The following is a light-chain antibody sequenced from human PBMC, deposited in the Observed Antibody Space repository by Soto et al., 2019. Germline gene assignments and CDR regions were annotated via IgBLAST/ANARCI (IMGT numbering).Light chain of an antibody. V-gene: IGKV1-5*03. J-gene: IGKJ1*01. CDR3: QHYISDSEA. CDR1: QTISSW. CDR2: KAS. Sequence: LTQSPSTMSVSVGDRLTINKRASQTISSWLAWYQQKPGKAPKLLIYKASTLKSGVPSRFSGSGSGTEFTLTISSLQPDDFATYYCQHYISDSEAFGQGTKVDIK.